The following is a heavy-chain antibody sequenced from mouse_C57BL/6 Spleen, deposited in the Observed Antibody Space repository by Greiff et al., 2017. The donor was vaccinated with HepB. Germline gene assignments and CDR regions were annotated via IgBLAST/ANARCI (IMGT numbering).Heavy chain of an antibody. J-gene: IGHJ2*01. V-gene: IGHV3-6*01. CDR1: GYSITSGYY. CDR3: ARVGGYDGRFDY. Sequence: EVKLQESGPGLVKPSQSLSLTCSVTGYSITSGYYWHWIRQFPGNKLEWMGYISYDGSNNYNPSLKNRISITRDTSKNQFFLKLNSVTTEDTATYYCARVGGYDGRFDYWGQGTTLTVSS. CDR2: ISYDGSN. D-gene: IGHD2-2*01.